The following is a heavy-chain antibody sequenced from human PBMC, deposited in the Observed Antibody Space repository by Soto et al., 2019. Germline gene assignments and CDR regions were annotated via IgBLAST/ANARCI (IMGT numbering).Heavy chain of an antibody. V-gene: IGHV2-5*02. CDR1: GFSLSTSGVG. CDR3: ALNLGYCSGGSCYLPNYFDY. CDR2: IYWDDDK. J-gene: IGHJ4*02. D-gene: IGHD2-15*01. Sequence: QITLKESGPTLVKPTQTLTLTCTFSGFSLSTSGVGVGWIRQPPGKALEWLALIYWDDDKRYSPSLKSRLTTAKDTSKNQVVLTMTNMDPVDTATYYCALNLGYCSGGSCYLPNYFDYWGQGTLVTVSS.